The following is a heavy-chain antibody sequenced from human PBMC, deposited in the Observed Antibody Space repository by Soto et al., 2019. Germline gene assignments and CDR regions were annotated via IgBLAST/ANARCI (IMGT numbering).Heavy chain of an antibody. D-gene: IGHD2-21*02. Sequence: SETLSLTCTVSGSSLSGHYWSWMRQPPGKGLECIGYIYYGGSTNYNPSLKSRVTISVDTSKTQFSLELSSVTAADTAVYYCARSIVVVTAADYWGQGTLVTVSS. CDR2: IYYGGST. CDR1: GSSLSGHY. J-gene: IGHJ4*02. V-gene: IGHV4-59*08. CDR3: ARSIVVVTAADY.